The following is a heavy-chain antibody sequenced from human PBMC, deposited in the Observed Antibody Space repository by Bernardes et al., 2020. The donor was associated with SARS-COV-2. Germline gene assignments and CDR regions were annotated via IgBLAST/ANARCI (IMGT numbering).Heavy chain of an antibody. J-gene: IGHJ4*02. Sequence: GGSLRLSCAASGFIFSNYAMSWVRQAPGKGLEWVSAISGSAGSTYYAESMKGRFTISRDNSKNTVYLQMNSLRAEDTALYYCAKDHRDWGQGTLVTVSS. CDR1: GFIFSNYA. CDR3: AKDHRD. CDR2: ISGSAGST. V-gene: IGHV3-23*01.